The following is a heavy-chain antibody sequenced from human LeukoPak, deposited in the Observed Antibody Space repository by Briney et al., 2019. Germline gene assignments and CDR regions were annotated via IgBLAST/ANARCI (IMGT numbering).Heavy chain of an antibody. D-gene: IGHD3-22*01. CDR2: IYTGGNT. CDR1: GFTVSSNY. V-gene: IGHV3-53*01. J-gene: IGHJ4*02. Sequence: PGGSLRLSCAASGFTVSSNYMSWVRQAPGKGLEWVSTIYTGGNTYYAASVKGRFTISRDFSKNTVFLHMNSLRAEDTAMYYCARGDDSGYCDYFDYWGQGALVTVSS. CDR3: ARGDDSGYCDYFDY.